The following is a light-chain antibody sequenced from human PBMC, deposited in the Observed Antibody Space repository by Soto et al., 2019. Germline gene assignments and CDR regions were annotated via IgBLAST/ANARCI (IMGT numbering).Light chain of an antibody. J-gene: IGLJ1*01. Sequence: QSALAQPASVSGSPGQSITISCTGTSSDVGAYNFVSWHQQHPGKAPKLMIYNVYDRPSGISYRFSGSKSGSTASLTISGLQGEDEADYYCSAYTVSRTYVFGTGTKVTVL. CDR3: SAYTVSRTYV. CDR1: SSDVGAYNF. V-gene: IGLV2-14*03. CDR2: NVY.